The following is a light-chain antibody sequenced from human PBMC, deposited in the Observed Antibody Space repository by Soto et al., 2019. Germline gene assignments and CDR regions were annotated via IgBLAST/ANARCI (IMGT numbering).Light chain of an antibody. CDR3: QCYDSSLSAVV. CDR1: SSNIGAGYD. Sequence: QSVLTQPPSGSGAPGQRGTISCTGSSSNIGAGYDVHWYQQIPGTAPKVLIYGNSNRPSGVPDRFSGSKSGTSASLAITGLQAEDEADYYCQCYDSSLSAVVFRGGTKVTVL. V-gene: IGLV1-40*01. J-gene: IGLJ2*01. CDR2: GNS.